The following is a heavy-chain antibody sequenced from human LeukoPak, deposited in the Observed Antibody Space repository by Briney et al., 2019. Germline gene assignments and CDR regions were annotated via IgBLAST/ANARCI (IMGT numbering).Heavy chain of an antibody. CDR2: INRDGSER. V-gene: IGHV3-7*03. CDR1: GFTFSNYW. J-gene: IGHJ6*02. CDR3: ARRNAMDV. Sequence: GGSLRLSCAASGFTFSNYWMTWVRQAPGKGLEWVANINRDGSERYYVDSLKGRFTISRDDAKSSLYLQMNSLRAEDTAVYYCARRNAMDVWGQGTTVIVFS.